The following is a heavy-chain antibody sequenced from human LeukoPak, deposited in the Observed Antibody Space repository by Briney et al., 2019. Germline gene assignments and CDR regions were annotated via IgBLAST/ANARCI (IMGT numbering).Heavy chain of an antibody. V-gene: IGHV1-69*06. Sequence: ASVKVSCKASGYTFTSYGISWVRQAPGQGLEWMGGIIPIFGTANYAQKFQGRVTITADKSTSTAYMELSSLRSEDTAVYYCARASDGYNWFVAIDYWGQGTLVTVSS. CDR1: GYTFTSYG. CDR2: IIPIFGTA. CDR3: ARASDGYNWFVAIDY. J-gene: IGHJ4*02. D-gene: IGHD5-24*01.